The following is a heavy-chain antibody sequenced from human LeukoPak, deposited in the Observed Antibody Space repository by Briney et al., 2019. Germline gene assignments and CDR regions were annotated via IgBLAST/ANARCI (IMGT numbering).Heavy chain of an antibody. Sequence: GESLKISCKGSGYSFTNYWIGWVRQMPGNGLEWMGIIYPGDSDTRYSPSFQGQVTISVDKSISTAYLQWSSLKASDTAMYYCGRRGIAAAGTLLDFWGQGTLVTVSS. J-gene: IGHJ4*02. D-gene: IGHD6-13*01. CDR2: IYPGDSDT. CDR3: GRRGIAAAGTLLDF. V-gene: IGHV5-51*01. CDR1: GYSFTNYW.